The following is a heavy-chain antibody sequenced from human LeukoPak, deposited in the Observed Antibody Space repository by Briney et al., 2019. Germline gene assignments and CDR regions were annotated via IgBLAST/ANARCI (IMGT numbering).Heavy chain of an antibody. J-gene: IGHJ4*02. CDR3: VRALVGDGSSTY. Sequence: GGSLRLSCAASGFAFSTYWMTWVRQAPGQGLEWVANINQDGGEEYYVDSVKVRFTISRDNAGNSLYLQMNSLRAEDTAMYYCVRALVGDGSSTYWGQGTLVTVSS. CDR2: INQDGGEE. D-gene: IGHD2-15*01. V-gene: IGHV3-7*05. CDR1: GFAFSTYW.